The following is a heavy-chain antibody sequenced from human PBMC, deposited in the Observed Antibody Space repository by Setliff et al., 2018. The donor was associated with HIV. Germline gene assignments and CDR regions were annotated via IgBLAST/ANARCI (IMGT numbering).Heavy chain of an antibody. CDR2: INPSGGST. D-gene: IGHD1-1*01. V-gene: IGHV1-46*01. CDR1: GYTFTSYY. J-gene: IGHJ3*02. CDR3: ASSRGRTGAFDI. Sequence: PSVKVSCKASGYTFTSYYMHWVRQAPGQGLEWMGIINPSGGSTSYAQKFQGRVTMTRDTSTSTVYMELSSLRSEDTAVYYCASSRGRTGAFDIWGQGTMVTVSS.